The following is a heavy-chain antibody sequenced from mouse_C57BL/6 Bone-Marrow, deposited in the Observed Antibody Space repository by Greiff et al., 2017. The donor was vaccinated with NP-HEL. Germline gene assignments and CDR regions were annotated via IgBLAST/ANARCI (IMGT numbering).Heavy chain of an antibody. CDR2: IYPGSGNT. D-gene: IGHD4-1*01. J-gene: IGHJ4*01. CDR1: GYTFTDYY. Sequence: VQLQQSGAELVRPGASVKLSCKASGYTFTDYYINWVKQRPGQGLEWIARIYPGSGNTSYNEKFKGKATLTADKSSSTAYMQLSSLTSENSAVYFVSREVKLGYAMDYWGQGTSVTVSS. CDR3: SREVKLGYAMDY. V-gene: IGHV1-76*01.